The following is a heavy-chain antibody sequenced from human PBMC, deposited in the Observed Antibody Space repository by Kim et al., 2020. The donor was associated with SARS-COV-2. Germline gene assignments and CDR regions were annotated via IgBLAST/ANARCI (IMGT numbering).Heavy chain of an antibody. V-gene: IGHV3-21*01. CDR2: ISSSSSHI. Sequence: GGSMRLSCAASGFTFSSYSMNWVRQAPGKGLEWVSSISSSSSHIYYADSAKGRFTISRDNAKNSLYLQMNSLRAEDTAVYYCARDPMVEYYYYYYGMDV. CDR3: ARDPMVEYYYYYYGMDV. D-gene: IGHD3-10*01. J-gene: IGHJ6*01. CDR1: GFTFSSYS.